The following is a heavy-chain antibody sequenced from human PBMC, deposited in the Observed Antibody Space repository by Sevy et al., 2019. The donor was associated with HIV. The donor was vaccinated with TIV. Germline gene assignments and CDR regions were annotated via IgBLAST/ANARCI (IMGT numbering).Heavy chain of an antibody. CDR2: IINSGNDI. J-gene: IGHJ2*01. V-gene: IGHV3-23*01. D-gene: IGHD2-8*02. CDR1: GFTFSTYA. Sequence: GSLRLSCAASGFTFSTYAMGWVRQAPGKGLEWVSGIINSGNDIYYAGSVEGRFTISRDNSKSTLFLEMNNLRADDTAVYYCAKDGAPYCTGGICFPYWYFDLWGRGALVTVSS. CDR3: AKDGAPYCTGGICFPYWYFDL.